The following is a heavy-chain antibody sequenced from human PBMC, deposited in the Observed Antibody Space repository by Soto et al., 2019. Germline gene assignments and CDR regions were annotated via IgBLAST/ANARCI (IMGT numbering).Heavy chain of an antibody. D-gene: IGHD3-16*01. Sequence: QVPLVQSGAEVKEPGASVKVSCKASGYTFTSYGISWVRQAPGQGLEGMGWISAYNGNTNYAQKLQGRVTMTTDTSTSTAYMELRSLRSDDTAVYYCARERGREGRRGAFDIWGQGTMVTVSS. J-gene: IGHJ3*02. CDR2: ISAYNGNT. CDR3: ARERGREGRRGAFDI. CDR1: GYTFTSYG. V-gene: IGHV1-18*01.